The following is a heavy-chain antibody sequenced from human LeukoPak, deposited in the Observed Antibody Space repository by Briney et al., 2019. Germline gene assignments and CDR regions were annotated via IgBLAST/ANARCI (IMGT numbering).Heavy chain of an antibody. CDR2: ISGSGGSSGGDT. V-gene: IGHV3-23*01. Sequence: GGTLRLSCAASGFTFSRSAMSWVRQAPGKGLEWVSNISGSGGSSGGDTYYADSVKGRFTISRDNSKSTLYLQMNSLRAEDTAVYYCAKSGYNRFDYRGQGTLLTVSS. CDR1: GFTFSRSA. CDR3: AKSGYNRFDY. J-gene: IGHJ4*02. D-gene: IGHD5-24*01.